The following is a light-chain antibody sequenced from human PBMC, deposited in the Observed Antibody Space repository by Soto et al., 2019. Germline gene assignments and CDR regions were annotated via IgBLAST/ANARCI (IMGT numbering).Light chain of an antibody. CDR1: SSDIGAYNF. CDR2: DVN. CDR3: TSWTTSTTMI. J-gene: IGLJ2*01. Sequence: QSVLTQPASVYGSPGQSITISCTGTSSDIGAYNFVSWYQQHPGKAPKLMLYDVNIRPSGVSNRFSGSKSGNTASLTISGLQAEDEADYYCTSWTTSTTMIFGGGTKVTV. V-gene: IGLV2-14*03.